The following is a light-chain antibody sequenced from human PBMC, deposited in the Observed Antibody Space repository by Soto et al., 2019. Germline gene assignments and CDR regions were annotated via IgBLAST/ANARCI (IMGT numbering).Light chain of an antibody. Sequence: IQLAQSPSSLSASVGARVTLPCPASLGINRFLAWYQQKPGKAPKLLIYAASTLQSGVPSRFAGSGSGTDFTLTINSLQPEDFATYDCQQLESYPSTFGGGTKVDI. J-gene: IGKJ4*01. CDR2: AAS. CDR1: LGINRF. CDR3: QQLESYPST. V-gene: IGKV1-9*01.